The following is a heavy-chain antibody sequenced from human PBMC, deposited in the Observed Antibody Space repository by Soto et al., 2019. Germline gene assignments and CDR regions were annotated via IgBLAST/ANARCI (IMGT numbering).Heavy chain of an antibody. J-gene: IGHJ4*02. CDR1: GFTFSSYT. Sequence: QVQLVESGGGVVQPGRSLRLSCAASGFTFSSYTMHWVRQAPGKGLEWVAVIPYDGSNKYYAVPVNGRFTISRDNSKNTLYLQMNSLRAEDMSVYYCARDRGGMNWGCAHYWFQGTLVTVSS. CDR2: IPYDGSNK. CDR3: ARDRGGMNWGCAHY. D-gene: IGHD7-27*01. V-gene: IGHV3-30-3*01.